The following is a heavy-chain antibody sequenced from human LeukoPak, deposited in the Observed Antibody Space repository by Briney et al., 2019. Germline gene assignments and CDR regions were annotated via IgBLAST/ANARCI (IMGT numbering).Heavy chain of an antibody. Sequence: GRSLRLSCAASGFTFSSYAMHWVRQAPGKGLEWVAVISYDGSNKYYADSVKGRFTISRDNSKNTLYLQMSSLRAEDTAVYYCVKDGRGRIAVAGDFDYWGQGTLVTVSS. CDR2: ISYDGSNK. CDR3: VKDGRGRIAVAGDFDY. D-gene: IGHD6-19*01. CDR1: GFTFSSYA. J-gene: IGHJ4*02. V-gene: IGHV3-30*14.